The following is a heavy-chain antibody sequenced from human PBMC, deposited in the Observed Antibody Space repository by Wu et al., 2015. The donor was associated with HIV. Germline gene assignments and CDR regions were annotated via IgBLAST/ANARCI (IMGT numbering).Heavy chain of an antibody. CDR2: ISAYNGNT. D-gene: IGHD6-13*01. CDR3: ARRNSSLVGTVYQYYGMDV. CDR1: GYSFTTHG. V-gene: IGHV1-18*01. J-gene: IGHJ6*02. Sequence: QVQLAQLGVEVRKPGASVKVSCKASGYSFTTHGISWVRQAPGQGLEWMGWISAYNGNTKYAQKLQGRVSMTTDTSTSTVYMELRSLRSDDTAKYYCARRNSSLVGTVYQYYGMDVWGQGTTVTVPS.